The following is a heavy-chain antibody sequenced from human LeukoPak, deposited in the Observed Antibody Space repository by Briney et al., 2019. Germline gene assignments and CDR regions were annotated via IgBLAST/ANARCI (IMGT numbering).Heavy chain of an antibody. V-gene: IGHV3-53*01. CDR2: IYRGGST. Sequence: PGGSLRLSCAASGFTVSSNYMSWVRQAPGKGLEWVSVIYRGGSTYYADSVKGRFTISRDNSKNTLYLQMNSLRAEDTAVYYCARVLSLVSAFGIWGQGTMVTVSS. J-gene: IGHJ3*02. CDR1: GFTVSSNY. CDR3: ARVLSLVSAFGI. D-gene: IGHD3-22*01.